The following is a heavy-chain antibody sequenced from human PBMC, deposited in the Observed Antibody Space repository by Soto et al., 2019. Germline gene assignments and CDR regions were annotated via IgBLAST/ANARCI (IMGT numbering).Heavy chain of an antibody. J-gene: IGHJ4*02. CDR2: IWYDGSDK. V-gene: IGHV3-33*03. CDR1: GFTFRSYG. Sequence: QVQLVESGGGVVQPGRSLRLSCAASGFTFRSYGMHWVRQAPGKGLEWVAVIWYDGSDKYYSDSVKGRFTISRDNSKNTLYLQLNNLRGEDTAVYYCARGCLAGDYEFGYWGQGTLVTVSS. D-gene: IGHD4-17*01. CDR3: ARGCLAGDYEFGY.